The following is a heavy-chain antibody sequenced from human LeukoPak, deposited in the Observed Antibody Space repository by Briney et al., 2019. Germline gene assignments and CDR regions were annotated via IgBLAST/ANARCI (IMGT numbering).Heavy chain of an antibody. Sequence: GASVKVSCKASGYSFTNFYIHWVRQPPGQGLEWMGIINPSGGSTNYAQKFQGRVTMTSDTSASTVYMDLSSLRSEDTAIYYCARDKSSANWLDSWGQGTLVTVSS. CDR3: ARDKSSANWLDS. D-gene: IGHD3-10*01. V-gene: IGHV1-46*01. CDR1: GYSFTNFY. CDR2: INPSGGST. J-gene: IGHJ5*01.